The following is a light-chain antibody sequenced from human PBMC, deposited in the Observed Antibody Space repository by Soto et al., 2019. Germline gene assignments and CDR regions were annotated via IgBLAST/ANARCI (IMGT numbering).Light chain of an antibody. CDR1: ESVGRH. CDR3: QHYGGSFI. Sequence: EVMVTQSPSTLSVSPGERATLSCRASESVGRHLAWYHQKPGQAPKLLIYNTSSRATGIPDRFSGSGSGTDFTLSISRLEPEDFAVYYCQHYGGSFIFGPGTKVDIK. J-gene: IGKJ3*01. V-gene: IGKV3-20*01. CDR2: NTS.